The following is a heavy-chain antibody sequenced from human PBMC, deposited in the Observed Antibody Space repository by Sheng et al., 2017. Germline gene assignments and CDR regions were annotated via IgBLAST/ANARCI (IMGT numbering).Heavy chain of an antibody. Sequence: EVQLVESGGGLVQPGGSLKLSCAASGFTFSGSAIHWVRQASGKGLEWVGRIRNKVNSYATAYAASVKGRFTISRDDSKNTAYLQMNSLKTEDTAVYYCARLSDAAMLIEAFDSWGQGTLVTVSS. CDR3: ARLSDAAMLIEAFDS. J-gene: IGHJ5*01. V-gene: IGHV3-73*02. CDR2: IRNKVNSYAT. CDR1: GFTFSGSA. D-gene: IGHD5-18*01.